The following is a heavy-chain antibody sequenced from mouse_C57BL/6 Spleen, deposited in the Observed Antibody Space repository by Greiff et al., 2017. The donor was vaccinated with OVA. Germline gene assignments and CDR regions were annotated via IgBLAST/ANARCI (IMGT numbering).Heavy chain of an antibody. J-gene: IGHJ3*01. CDR2: ISYDGSN. Sequence: DVQLQESGPGLVKPSQSLSLTCSVTGYSITSGYYWNWIRQFPGNKLEWMGYISYDGSNNYNPSLKNRISITRDTSKNQFFLKLNSVTTEDTATYYCAREGYDYDVRFAYWGQGTLVTVSA. CDR3: AREGYDYDVRFAY. D-gene: IGHD2-4*01. CDR1: GYSITSGYY. V-gene: IGHV3-6*01.